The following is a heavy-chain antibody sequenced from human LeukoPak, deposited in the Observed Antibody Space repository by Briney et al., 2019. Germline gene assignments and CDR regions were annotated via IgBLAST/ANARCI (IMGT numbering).Heavy chain of an antibody. D-gene: IGHD3-22*01. CDR3: ASSSGYFGDCFDY. V-gene: IGHV3-64*01. CDR2: ISSNGGST. Sequence: QSGGSLRLSCAASGFTFSSYAMHWVRQAPGKGLEYVSAISSNGGSTYYANSVKGRFTISRDNSKNTLYLQMGSLRAEDMAVYYCASSSGYFGDCFDYWGQGTLVTVSS. J-gene: IGHJ4*02. CDR1: GFTFSSYA.